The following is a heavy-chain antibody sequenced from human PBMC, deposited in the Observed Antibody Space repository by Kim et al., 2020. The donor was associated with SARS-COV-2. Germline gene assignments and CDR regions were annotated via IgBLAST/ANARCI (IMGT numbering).Heavy chain of an antibody. Sequence: SETLSLTCTVSGGSISSYYWSWIRQPPGKGLEWIGYIYYSGSTNYNPSLKSRVTISVDTSKNQFSLKLSSVTAADTAVYYCARDGDSSSWAFDYWGQGTL. V-gene: IGHV4-59*13. J-gene: IGHJ4*02. D-gene: IGHD6-13*01. CDR2: IYYSGST. CDR1: GGSISSYY. CDR3: ARDGDSSSWAFDY.